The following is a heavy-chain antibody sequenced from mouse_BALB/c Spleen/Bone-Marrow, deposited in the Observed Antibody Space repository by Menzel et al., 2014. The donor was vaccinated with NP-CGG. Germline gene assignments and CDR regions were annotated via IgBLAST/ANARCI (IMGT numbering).Heavy chain of an antibody. Sequence: EVQGVESGAELVKPGASVKLSCTGSGFNIKDTFMHWVKQRPEQGLEWIGRIDPANGNTKYDPKFQGKATITADTSSNTAYLQLSSLTSEDTAVYYCARYRLGTYFDYWGQGTTLTVSS. J-gene: IGHJ2*01. D-gene: IGHD2-14*01. CDR2: IDPANGNT. CDR1: GFNIKDTF. V-gene: IGHV14-3*02. CDR3: ARYRLGTYFDY.